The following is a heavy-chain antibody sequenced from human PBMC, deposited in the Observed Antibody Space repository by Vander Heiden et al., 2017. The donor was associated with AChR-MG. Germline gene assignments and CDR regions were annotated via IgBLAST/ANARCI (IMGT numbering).Heavy chain of an antibody. V-gene: IGHV3-33*01. D-gene: IGHD6-19*01. J-gene: IGHJ5*02. Sequence: QVQLVESGGGVVPPGRSLRLSCAASGFTFSSYGMHWVRQAPGKGLEWVAVIWYDGSNKYYADSVKGRFTISRDNSKNTLYLQMNSLRAEDTAVYYCAREVAVAGTDWFDPWGQGTLVTVSS. CDR2: IWYDGSNK. CDR3: AREVAVAGTDWFDP. CDR1: GFTFSSYG.